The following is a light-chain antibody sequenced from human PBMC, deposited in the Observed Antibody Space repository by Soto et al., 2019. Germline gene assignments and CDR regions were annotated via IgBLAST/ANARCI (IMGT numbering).Light chain of an antibody. J-gene: IGLJ1*01. CDR3: SSYAGSSNV. CDR2: EVN. CDR1: XXDVGGYNY. V-gene: IGLV2-8*01. Sequence: QSALTQPPSASGSPGQSVAISCXXXXXDVGGYNYVSWYQQHPGKAPKLMIYEVNKRPSGVPDRFSGSKSGNTASLTVSGLQAEDEADYYCSSYAGSSNVFGTGTKVTVL.